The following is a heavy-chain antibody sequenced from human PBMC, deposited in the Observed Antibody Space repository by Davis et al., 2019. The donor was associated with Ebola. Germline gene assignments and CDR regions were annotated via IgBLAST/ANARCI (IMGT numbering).Heavy chain of an antibody. CDR1: GFTFSNYA. Sequence: GESLKISCASSGFTFSNYAMHWVRQAPGEGLEWVAIIWYDGINNFYGDFVKGRFTVSRDNSKNTMYLQMNSLRVEDTAVYYCATVPISYRPGYMDVWGKGTTVTVSS. CDR3: ATVPISYRPGYMDV. D-gene: IGHD3-3*01. CDR2: IWYDGINN. J-gene: IGHJ6*03. V-gene: IGHV3-33*01.